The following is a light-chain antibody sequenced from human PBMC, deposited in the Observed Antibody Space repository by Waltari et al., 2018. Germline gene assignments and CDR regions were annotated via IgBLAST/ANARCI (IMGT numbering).Light chain of an antibody. CDR1: QIVRTN. Sequence: VLLTQSPASLSVSPGDTVILSCRASQIVRTNLVWYQQKAGQAPRTLIYGASTRASGVPSRFSGSGSETDFTLIISSLQSEDAAVYFCQQYYVWPPITFGGGTKLEI. CDR2: GAS. J-gene: IGKJ4*01. V-gene: IGKV3-15*01. CDR3: QQYYVWPPIT.